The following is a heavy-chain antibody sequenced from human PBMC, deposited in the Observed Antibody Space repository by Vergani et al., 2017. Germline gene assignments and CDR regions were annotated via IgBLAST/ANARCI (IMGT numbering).Heavy chain of an antibody. Sequence: VQLVQSGAEVKKPGASVKVSCKASGYTFTGYYMHWLRQAPGQGLEWMGGINPNSGGTNYAQKFQGRVTMTRDTSISTAYMELSRLRSDDTAVYYCARAHYDILTGYSPFYFDYWGQGTLVTVSS. CDR2: INPNSGGT. CDR1: GYTFTGYY. V-gene: IGHV1-2*02. D-gene: IGHD3-9*01. CDR3: ARAHYDILTGYSPFYFDY. J-gene: IGHJ4*02.